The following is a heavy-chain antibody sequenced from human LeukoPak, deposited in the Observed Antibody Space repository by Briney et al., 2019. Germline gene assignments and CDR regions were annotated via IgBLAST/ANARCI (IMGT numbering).Heavy chain of an antibody. Sequence: PSETLSLTCTVSGGSISSYYWSWIRQPPRKGLEWIGYIYHSGSTNYNLSLKSRVTISVDTSKNQFSLKLSSVTAADTAVYYCARGSGWYGERDYWGQGTLVTVSS. CDR3: ARGSGWYGERDY. CDR2: IYHSGST. V-gene: IGHV4-59*12. D-gene: IGHD6-19*01. J-gene: IGHJ4*02. CDR1: GGSISSYY.